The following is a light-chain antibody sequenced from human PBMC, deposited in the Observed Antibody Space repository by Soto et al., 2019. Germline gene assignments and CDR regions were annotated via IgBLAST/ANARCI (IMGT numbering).Light chain of an antibody. J-gene: IGKJ3*01. CDR2: AAS. Sequence: EIVLTQSPGTLSLSRGERATLSCSASQSVSVNSLAWYQQKGGQAPRLLIYAASTRATSVPDRFSGTGSGTDFALTVSRLETDDSAVYYCQEYGGSPFTFGPGTKVDIK. CDR1: QSVSVNS. CDR3: QEYGGSPFT. V-gene: IGKV3-20*01.